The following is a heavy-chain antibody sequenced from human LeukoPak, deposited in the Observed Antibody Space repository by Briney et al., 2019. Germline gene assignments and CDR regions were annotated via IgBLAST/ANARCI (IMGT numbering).Heavy chain of an antibody. J-gene: IGHJ5*02. Sequence: GGSLRLSCEASGFTFSSHWMHWVRQDPGRGLLWVSPISGSGGSTYYADSVKGRFTISRDNSKNTLYLQMNSLRAEDTAVYYCAREPFYDSSGYPWVNWFDPWGQGTLVTVSS. V-gene: IGHV3-23*01. D-gene: IGHD3-22*01. CDR1: GFTFSSHW. CDR2: ISGSGGST. CDR3: AREPFYDSSGYPWVNWFDP.